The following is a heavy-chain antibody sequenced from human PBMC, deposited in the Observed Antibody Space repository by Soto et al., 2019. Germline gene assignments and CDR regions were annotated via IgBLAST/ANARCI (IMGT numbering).Heavy chain of an antibody. CDR1: GYTFTGYY. D-gene: IGHD3-3*01. CDR2: INPNSGGT. V-gene: IGHV1-2*02. J-gene: IGHJ6*02. CDR3: AIPGSYYDFWSGYYTSHYYYGMDV. Sequence: ASVKVSCKASGYTFTGYYMHWVRQAPGQGLEWMGWINPNSGGTNYAQKFQGRVTMTRDTSISTAYMELSRLRSDDTAVYYCAIPGSYYDFWSGYYTSHYYYGMDVRGQRTTGTVSS.